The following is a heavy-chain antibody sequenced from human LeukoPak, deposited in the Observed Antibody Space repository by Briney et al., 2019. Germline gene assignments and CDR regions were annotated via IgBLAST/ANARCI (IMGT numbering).Heavy chain of an antibody. Sequence: GGSLRLSCAASGFTISSNYMSWVRQAPGKGLGLVSVMYSGGSTYYSDSVKRRFTISRDNSKNTLYLQMNSLRAEDTAVYYCARSLDKTTVTTHSDYWGQGTLVTVSS. CDR2: MYSGGST. V-gene: IGHV3-53*05. CDR1: GFTISSNY. CDR3: ARSLDKTTVTTHSDY. D-gene: IGHD4-11*01. J-gene: IGHJ4*02.